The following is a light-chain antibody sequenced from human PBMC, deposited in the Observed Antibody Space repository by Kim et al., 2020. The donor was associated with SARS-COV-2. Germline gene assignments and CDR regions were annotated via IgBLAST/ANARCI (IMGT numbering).Light chain of an antibody. CDR1: NSDIGGYNY. CDR3: SSYTSSSTLV. Sequence: QSITISCTRTNSDIGGYNYVSWYQQHPGKAPKLMIYDVSEWPSGISNRFSGSKSGNTASLTISGLQAEDEAYYYCSSYTSSSTLVFGGGTQLTVL. CDR2: DVS. J-gene: IGLJ3*02. V-gene: IGLV2-14*04.